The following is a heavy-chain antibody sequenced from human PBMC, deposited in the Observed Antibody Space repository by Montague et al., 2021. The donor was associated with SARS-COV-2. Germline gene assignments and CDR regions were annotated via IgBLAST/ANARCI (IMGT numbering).Heavy chain of an antibody. J-gene: IGHJ4*02. V-gene: IGHV4-38-2*02. Sequence: TLSLTCTVSGYSINSNYYWGWIRQPPGKGLEWIGCSYHSGTTHYHPSLKSRVTISLDTSNNHFSLKVTSVTAADTAVYYCARAPYYGPGKPYQFDYWGRGTLATVSS. CDR1: GYSINSNYY. D-gene: IGHD3-10*01. CDR3: ARAPYYGPGKPYQFDY. CDR2: SYHSGTT.